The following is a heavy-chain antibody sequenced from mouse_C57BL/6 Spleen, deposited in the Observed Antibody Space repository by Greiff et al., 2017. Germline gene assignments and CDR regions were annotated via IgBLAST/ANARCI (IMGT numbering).Heavy chain of an antibody. CDR1: GYTFTSYW. CDR3: ARYYGSPDSCYFDY. D-gene: IGHD1-1*01. V-gene: IGHV1-52*01. J-gene: IGHJ2*01. Sequence: QVQLQQPGAELVRPGSSVKLSCKASGYTFTSYWMHWVKQRPIQGLEWIGNIDPSDSETHYNQKFKDKATLTVDKSSSTAYMQLSSLTSEDSAVYYWARYYGSPDSCYFDYGGKGTTLTVSS. CDR2: IDPSDSET.